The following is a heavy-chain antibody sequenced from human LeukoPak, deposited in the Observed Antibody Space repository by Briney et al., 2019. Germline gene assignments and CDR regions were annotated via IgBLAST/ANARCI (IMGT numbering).Heavy chain of an antibody. CDR1: GYTLTELS. V-gene: IGHV1-24*01. J-gene: IGHJ4*02. CDR3: ARDVTYYYDSSGFDY. D-gene: IGHD3-22*01. CDR2: FDPEDGET. Sequence: ASVKVSCKVSGYTLTELSMHWVRQAPGKGLEWMGGFDPEDGETIYAQKFQGRVTMTEDTSTDTAYMELSSLRSKDTAVYYCARDVTYYYDSSGFDYWGQGTLVTVSS.